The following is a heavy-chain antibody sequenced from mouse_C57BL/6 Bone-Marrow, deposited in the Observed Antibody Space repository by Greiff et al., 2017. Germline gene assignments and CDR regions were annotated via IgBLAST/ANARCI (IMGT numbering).Heavy chain of an antibody. J-gene: IGHJ1*03. Sequence: QVTLKVSGPGILQPSQTLSLTCSFSGFSLSTFGMGVGWIRQPSGKGLEWLAHTWWDDDKYYNPALKSRLTISKDTSKNQVFLKIANVDTADTATHYCARISHYGNYEYFDVWGTGTTVTVSS. CDR1: GFSLSTFGMG. CDR3: ARISHYGNYEYFDV. CDR2: TWWDDDK. D-gene: IGHD2-1*01. V-gene: IGHV8-8*01.